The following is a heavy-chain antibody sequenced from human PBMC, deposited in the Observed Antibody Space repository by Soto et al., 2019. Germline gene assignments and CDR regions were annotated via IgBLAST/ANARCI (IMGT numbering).Heavy chain of an antibody. V-gene: IGHV4-59*01. CDR3: AREKRSGYDFWNGYNWFDH. J-gene: IGHJ5*02. D-gene: IGHD3-3*01. Sequence: NPXETLSLTCTVSGGSISSYYWSWIRQPPGKGLDWIANVYYSGSTNYNPSLKSRVTISVDTSKNQFSLKLSSVTAADTAVYYCAREKRSGYDFWNGYNWFDHWGQGNLVTVSS. CDR2: VYYSGST. CDR1: GGSISSYY.